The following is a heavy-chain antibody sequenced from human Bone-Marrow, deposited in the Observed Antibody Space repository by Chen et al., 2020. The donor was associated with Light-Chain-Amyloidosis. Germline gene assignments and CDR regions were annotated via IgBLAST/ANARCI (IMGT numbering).Heavy chain of an antibody. CDR1: GGSISSYY. CDR3: EREGSNHYVWASVNENYYYTHGMGV. D-gene: IGHD3-10*02. J-gene: IGHJ6*02. V-gene: IGHV4-4*07. Sequence: QVQLQESGPGLVKPSETLSLTCTVSGGSISSYYWSWIRQPAGKGLEWIGRNYTSGSTNSNPFLESRVTTSVETANEHISLMLSSVTAADTAVYYCEREGSNHYVWASVNENYYYTHGMGVWGQETTVTVSS. CDR2: NYTSGST.